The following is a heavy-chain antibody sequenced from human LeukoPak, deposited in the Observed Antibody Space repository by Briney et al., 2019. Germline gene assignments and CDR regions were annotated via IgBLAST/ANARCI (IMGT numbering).Heavy chain of an antibody. J-gene: IGHJ4*02. D-gene: IGHD3-10*01. V-gene: IGHV4-59*01. CDR1: GGSISSYY. CDR3: ARGRPFYYGSGSYCDY. Sequence: SETLSLTCTVSGGSISSYYWSWIRQPPGKGLEWIGYIYYSGSTNYNPSLKSRVTISVGTSKNQFSLKLSSVTAADTAVYYCARGRPFYYGSGSYCDYWGQGTLVTVSS. CDR2: IYYSGST.